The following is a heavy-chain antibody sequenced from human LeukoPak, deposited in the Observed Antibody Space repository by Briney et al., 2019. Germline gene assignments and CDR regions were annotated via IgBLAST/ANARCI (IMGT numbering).Heavy chain of an antibody. J-gene: IGHJ6*03. CDR1: RFTFSSYA. Sequence: GGSLRLSCEASRFTFSSYAMSWVRQAPGKGLEWVSGLSDSGGATYYTDSVKGRFTISRVNSENTLYLQMNSLRAEDTALYYCAKGVMSDFWSGFYQNYMDVWGKGTTVTVSS. D-gene: IGHD3-3*01. CDR2: LSDSGGAT. CDR3: AKGVMSDFWSGFYQNYMDV. V-gene: IGHV3-23*01.